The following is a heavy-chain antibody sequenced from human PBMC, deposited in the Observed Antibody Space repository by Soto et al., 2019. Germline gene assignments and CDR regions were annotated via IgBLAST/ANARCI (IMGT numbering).Heavy chain of an antibody. CDR1: GDSVSSNSAA. CDR3: AREVAARYYYYYGMDV. D-gene: IGHD6-6*01. V-gene: IGHV6-1*01. CDR2: TYYRSKWYN. Sequence: PSQTLSLTCAISGDSVSSNSAAWNWIRQSPSRGLEWLGRTYYRSKWYNDYAVSVKSRITVNPDTSKNQFSLQLNSVTPEDTAVYYSAREVAARYYYYYGMDVWGQGTTVTVSS. J-gene: IGHJ6*02.